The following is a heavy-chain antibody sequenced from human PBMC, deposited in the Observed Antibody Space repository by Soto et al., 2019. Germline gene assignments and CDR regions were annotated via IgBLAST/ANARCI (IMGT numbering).Heavy chain of an antibody. D-gene: IGHD3-10*01. CDR1: GGSISSYY. CDR3: ARGGLWFGINYYGMDV. V-gene: IGHV4-59*01. J-gene: IGHJ6*02. Sequence: SETLSLTCTVSGGSISSYYWSWIRQPPGKGLEWIGYIYYSGSTNYNPSLKSRVTISVDTSKNQFSLKLSSVTAADTAVYYCARGGLWFGINYYGMDVWGQGTTVTVYS. CDR2: IYYSGST.